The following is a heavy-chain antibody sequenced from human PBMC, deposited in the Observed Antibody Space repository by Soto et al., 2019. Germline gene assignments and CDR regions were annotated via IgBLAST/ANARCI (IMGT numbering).Heavy chain of an antibody. CDR3: ARGRVVVPAAVMFNCLDP. D-gene: IGHD2-2*01. CDR1: GAPITWGDYS. Sequence: SETLSLTCALSGAPITWGDYSWHWIRPPPGKGLEWISYIFHGGSTYYNPSLRSRVTISVDRSRTQFSLKMSSVTAADRAVYYCARGRVVVPAAVMFNCLDPWGQGALVTVSS. CDR2: IFHGGST. V-gene: IGHV4-30-2*01. J-gene: IGHJ5*02.